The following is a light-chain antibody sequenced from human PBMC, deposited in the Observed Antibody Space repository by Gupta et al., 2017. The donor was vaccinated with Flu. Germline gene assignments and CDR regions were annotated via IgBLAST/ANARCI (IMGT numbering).Light chain of an antibody. CDR2: DVS. J-gene: IGLJ3*02. CDR1: SSDVGGYNS. Sequence: SCTGTSSDVGGYNSVSWYQQHPGKAPKVIIYDVSKRPSGVPDRFSGSNSGNTASLTIPGLQAEDEADYYCYSYAGSYTSWVFGGGTKLTVL. V-gene: IGLV2-11*01. CDR3: YSYAGSYTSWV.